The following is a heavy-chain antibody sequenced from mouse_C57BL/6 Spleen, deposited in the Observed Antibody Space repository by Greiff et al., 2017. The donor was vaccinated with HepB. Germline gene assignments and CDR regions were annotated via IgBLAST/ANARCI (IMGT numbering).Heavy chain of an antibody. CDR2: IDPSDSYT. J-gene: IGHJ2*01. CDR1: GYTFTSYW. V-gene: IGHV1-50*01. CDR3: ARSGGLPYYFDY. Sequence: VQLQQSGAELVKPGASVKLSCKASGYTFTSYWMQWVKQRPGQGLEWIGEIDPSDSYTNYNQKFKGKATLTVDTSSRTAYMQLSSLTSEDSAVYYCARSGGLPYYFDYWGQGTTLTVSS. D-gene: IGHD2-2*01.